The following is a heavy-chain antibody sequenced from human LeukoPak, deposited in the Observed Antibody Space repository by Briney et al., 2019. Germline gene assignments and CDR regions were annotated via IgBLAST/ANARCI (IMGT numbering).Heavy chain of an antibody. D-gene: IGHD3-3*01. CDR2: ISYDGSNK. V-gene: IGHV3-30-3*01. J-gene: IGHJ4*02. CDR1: GFTFSSYA. Sequence: GGSLRLSCAASGFTFSSYAMHWVRQAPGKGLERVAVISYDGSNKYYADSVKGRFTISRDNSKNTLYLQMNSLRSEDTAVYYCAKVRLSYDFWSGYEAPFDSWGQGTLVTVSS. CDR3: AKVRLSYDFWSGYEAPFDS.